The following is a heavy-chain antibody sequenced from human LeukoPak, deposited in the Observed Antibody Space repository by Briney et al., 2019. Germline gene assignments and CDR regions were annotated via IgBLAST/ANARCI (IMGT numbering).Heavy chain of an antibody. CDR3: AKDLRRYCSGGSCSGFDY. D-gene: IGHD2-15*01. CDR1: GFILTTYA. Sequence: PGGSLRLSCAASGFILTTYAMSWVRQAPGKGLKWVSTIGGGGISTYYADAVKGRITSSRDNSKNTLYLQMNSLRAEDTAVYYCAKDLRRYCSGGSCSGFDYWGQGTLVTVSS. V-gene: IGHV3-23*01. J-gene: IGHJ4*02. CDR2: IGGGGIST.